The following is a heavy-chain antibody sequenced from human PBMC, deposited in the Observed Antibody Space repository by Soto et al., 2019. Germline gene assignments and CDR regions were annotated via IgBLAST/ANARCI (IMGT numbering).Heavy chain of an antibody. CDR1: GYTFPGYD. CDR2: VNPGSGYK. V-gene: IGHV1-8*01. Sequence: QVQLVQSGDDVKKPGASVKVSCKASGYTFPGYDITWVRQATGQGLEWMGWVNPGSGYKGYAQKFQGRVTMTRNISISTVYMELSSLTSADTAVYYCARAYPRYYYMDVWGKGTTVTVSS. J-gene: IGHJ6*03. CDR3: ARAYPRYYYMDV.